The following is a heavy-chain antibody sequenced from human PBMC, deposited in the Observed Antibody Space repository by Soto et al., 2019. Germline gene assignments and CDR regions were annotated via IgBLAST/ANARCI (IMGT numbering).Heavy chain of an antibody. J-gene: IGHJ6*02. V-gene: IGHV1-58*01. CDR3: AADASVVTMVRGVKTCYYYGMDV. CDR2: IVVGSGNT. Sequence: SVKVSCKASGFTFTSSAVQWVRQARGQRLEWIGWIVVGSGNTNYAQKFQERVTITRDMSTSTAYMELSSLRSEDTAVYYCAADASVVTMVRGVKTCYYYGMDVWGQWTTVTVSS. CDR1: GFTFTSSA. D-gene: IGHD3-10*01.